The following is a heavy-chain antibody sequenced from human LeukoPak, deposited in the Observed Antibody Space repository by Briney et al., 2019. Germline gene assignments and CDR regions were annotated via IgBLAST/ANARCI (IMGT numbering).Heavy chain of an antibody. CDR1: GFTFSSYG. D-gene: IGHD6-13*01. CDR2: IRYDGSNK. V-gene: IGHV3-30*02. CDR3: AKDARYSSSPNFDY. J-gene: IGHJ4*02. Sequence: PGGSLRLSCAASGFTFSSYGMHWVRQAPGKGLEWVAFIRYDGSNKYYADSVKGRFTISRDNSKNTLYLQMNSLRAEDTAVHYCAKDARYSSSPNFDYWGQGTLVTVSS.